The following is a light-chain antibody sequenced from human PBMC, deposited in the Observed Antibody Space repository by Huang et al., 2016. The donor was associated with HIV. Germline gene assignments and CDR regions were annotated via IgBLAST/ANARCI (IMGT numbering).Light chain of an antibody. J-gene: IGKJ1*01. CDR1: HDISTF. CDR3: QKYDSAPRT. Sequence: DIEMTQSPPSLSASIGDRVTLTCRASHDISTFLAWYQQKPGSPPKLLLYGASIAQSGVPSRFSGSGSGTDFTLTINTLQPEDVAIYYCQKYDSAPRTFGQGTRVEVK. V-gene: IGKV1-27*01. CDR2: GAS.